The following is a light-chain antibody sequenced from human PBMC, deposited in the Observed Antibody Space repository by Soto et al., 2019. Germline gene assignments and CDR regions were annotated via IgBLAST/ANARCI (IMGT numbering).Light chain of an antibody. V-gene: IGKV3-15*01. CDR1: QSVSNN. CDR2: GAS. CDR3: QQYDKWPIT. Sequence: EIVLTQSPGTLSLTPGERATLSCRASQSVSNNYLAWYQQKPGQAPRLLIYGASTRATGIPARFSGSGSGTEFTLTISSLQSEDFAVYYCQQYDKWPITFGQGTKVDI. J-gene: IGKJ1*01.